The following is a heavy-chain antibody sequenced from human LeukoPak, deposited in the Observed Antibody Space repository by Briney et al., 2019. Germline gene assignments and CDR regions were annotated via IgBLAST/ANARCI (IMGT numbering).Heavy chain of an antibody. D-gene: IGHD4/OR15-4a*01. CDR3: ATGSTIDAYFDY. CDR1: GYTLTELS. CDR2: FDPEDGET. Sequence: GASVKVSCTVSGYTLTELSMHWVRQAPGKGLEWMGGFDPEDGETIYAQKFQGRVTMTEDTSTDTAYMELSSLRSEDTAMYYCATGSTIDAYFDYWGQGTLVTVSS. J-gene: IGHJ4*02. V-gene: IGHV1-24*01.